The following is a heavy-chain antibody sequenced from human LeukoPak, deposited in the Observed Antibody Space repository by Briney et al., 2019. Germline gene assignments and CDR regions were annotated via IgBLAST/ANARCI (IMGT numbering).Heavy chain of an antibody. CDR3: AKDRGRYYDSSGYYWGYYFDS. CDR1: GFTFSTYA. J-gene: IGHJ4*02. CDR2: ISGSGGGT. D-gene: IGHD3-22*01. Sequence: GGSLRLSCAASGFTFSTYAVDWVRQAPGKGLEWVSTISGSGGGTYYADSVKGRFTISRDNSKNTLYLQMSSLRAEDTAVYYCAKDRGRYYDSSGYYWGYYFDSWGQGILVTVST. V-gene: IGHV3-23*01.